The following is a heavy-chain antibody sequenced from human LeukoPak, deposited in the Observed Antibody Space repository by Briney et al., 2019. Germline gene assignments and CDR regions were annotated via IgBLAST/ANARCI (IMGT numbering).Heavy chain of an antibody. D-gene: IGHD6-13*01. Sequence: GGSLRLSCAASGFTYSSYAMSWVRQAPGKGLEWVSAISGSGGSTYYADSVKGRFTISRDNSKNTLYLQMNSLRAEDTAVYYCGGAAAGTVDFDYWGQGTLVTVSS. CDR1: GFTYSSYA. V-gene: IGHV3-23*01. CDR3: GGAAAGTVDFDY. J-gene: IGHJ4*02. CDR2: ISGSGGST.